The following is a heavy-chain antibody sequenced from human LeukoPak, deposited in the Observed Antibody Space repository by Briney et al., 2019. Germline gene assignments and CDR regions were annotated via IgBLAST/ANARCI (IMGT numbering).Heavy chain of an antibody. CDR1: GGSFSGYY. J-gene: IGHJ5*02. CDR2: INHSGST. D-gene: IGHD3-16*02. V-gene: IGHV4-34*01. CDR3: AREGGGYDYVWGSYRRNWFDP. Sequence: SETLSLTCAVYGGSFSGYYWSWIRQPPGKGLEWIGEINHSGSTNYNPSLKSRVTISVDTSKNQFSLKLSSVTAADTAVYYCAREGGGYDYVWGSYRRNWFDPWGQGTLVTVSS.